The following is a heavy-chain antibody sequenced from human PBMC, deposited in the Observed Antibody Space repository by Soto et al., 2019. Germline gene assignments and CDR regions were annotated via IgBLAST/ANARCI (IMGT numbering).Heavy chain of an antibody. D-gene: IGHD4-17*01. V-gene: IGHV5-51*01. CDR2: IYPGDSDT. CDR3: ARFSMTTVTPFD. J-gene: IGHJ4*02. Sequence: LGESLKISCKGSGYSFTTYWIGWVLQMPGKGLEWMGIIYPGDSDTRYSPSFQGQVTISADKSISTAYLQWSSLKASDTAIYYCARFSMTTVTPFDWGQGTLVTVSS. CDR1: GYSFTTYW.